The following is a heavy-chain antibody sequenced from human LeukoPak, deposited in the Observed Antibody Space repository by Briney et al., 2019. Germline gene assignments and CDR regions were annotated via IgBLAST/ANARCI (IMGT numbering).Heavy chain of an antibody. CDR3: AKDDGTTAFWYFDL. V-gene: IGHV3-43*02. J-gene: IGHJ2*01. D-gene: IGHD1-7*01. CDR1: GFTFYDYA. Sequence: GGSLRLSCAASGFTFYDYAMHWVRQAPGKGLEWVSRISGDGITTYYADSVKGRFTISRDNSKTSLYLQMNSLRTEDTALYYCAKDDGTTAFWYFDLWGRGTLVTVSS. CDR2: ISGDGITT.